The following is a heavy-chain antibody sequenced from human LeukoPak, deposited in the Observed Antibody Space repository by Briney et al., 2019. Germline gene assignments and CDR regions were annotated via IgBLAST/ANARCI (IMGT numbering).Heavy chain of an antibody. Sequence: SETLSLTCAVYGGSFSGYYWSWIRQPPGKGLEWIGEINHSGSTNYNPSLKSRVTISVDTSKNQFSLKLSSVTAADTAVYYCAGGRDRRLYYYGSGSYPFDPWGQGTLVTVSS. V-gene: IGHV4-34*01. D-gene: IGHD3-10*01. CDR1: GGSFSGYY. CDR3: AGGRDRRLYYYGSGSYPFDP. CDR2: INHSGST. J-gene: IGHJ5*02.